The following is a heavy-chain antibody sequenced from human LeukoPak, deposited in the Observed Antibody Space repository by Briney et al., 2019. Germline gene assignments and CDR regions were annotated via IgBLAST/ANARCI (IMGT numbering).Heavy chain of an antibody. CDR1: GGSISSSNW. Sequence: SGTLSLTCAVSGGSISSSNWWSWVRQPPGKGLEWIGEIYHSGSTNYNPSLKSRVTISVDKSKNQFSLKLSSVTAADTAVYYCARDHDILTASPPVPPIWDWGQGTLVTVSS. D-gene: IGHD3-9*01. CDR3: ARDHDILTASPPVPPIWD. CDR2: IYHSGST. J-gene: IGHJ4*02. V-gene: IGHV4-4*02.